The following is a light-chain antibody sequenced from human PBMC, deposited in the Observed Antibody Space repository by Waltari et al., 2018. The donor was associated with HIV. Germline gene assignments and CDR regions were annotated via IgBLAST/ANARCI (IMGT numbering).Light chain of an antibody. CDR1: SSDLGRNNL. V-gene: IGLV2-23*02. Sequence: SALTQPASVSGSPGQSIPLSCHATSSDLGRNNLVPWYQHHPGRAPKLLIYEVIKRPSGVSHRFSGSKSGNTASLTISGLQAEDEADYYCCSFADTNTWVFGGGTKLTVL. CDR2: EVI. J-gene: IGLJ3*02. CDR3: CSFADTNTWV.